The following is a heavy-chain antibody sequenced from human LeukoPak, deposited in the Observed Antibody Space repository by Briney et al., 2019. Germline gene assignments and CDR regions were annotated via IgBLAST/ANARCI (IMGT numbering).Heavy chain of an antibody. CDR3: AGAVAGTFQSPYYYYYGMDV. V-gene: IGHV1-69*04. J-gene: IGHJ6*02. Sequence: SVKVSCKASGGTFSSYAISWVRQAPGQGLEWMGRIIPILGIANYAQKFQGRVTITAGKSTCTAYMELSSLRSEDTAVYYCAGAVAGTFQSPYYYYYGMDVWGQGTTVTVSS. CDR1: GGTFSSYA. CDR2: IIPILGIA. D-gene: IGHD6-19*01.